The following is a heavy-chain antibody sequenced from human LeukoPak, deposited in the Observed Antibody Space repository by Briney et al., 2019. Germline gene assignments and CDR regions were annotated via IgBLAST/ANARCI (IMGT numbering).Heavy chain of an antibody. CDR1: GFTFSSYA. Sequence: TGGSLRLSCAASGFTFSSYAMSWVRQAPGKGLEWVSAISGSGGSTYYADSVKGRFTISRDNSKNTLYLQMNSLRAEDTAVYYCAKEGSSSWHYYYYMDVWGKGTTVTVSS. CDR3: AKEGSSSWHYYYYMDV. V-gene: IGHV3-23*01. D-gene: IGHD6-13*01. CDR2: ISGSGGST. J-gene: IGHJ6*03.